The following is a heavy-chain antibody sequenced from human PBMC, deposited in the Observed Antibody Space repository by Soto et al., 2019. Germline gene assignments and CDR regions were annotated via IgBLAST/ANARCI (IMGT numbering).Heavy chain of an antibody. J-gene: IGHJ5*02. D-gene: IGHD2-2*02. CDR3: AREGGLGYCSSTSCYTSNWFDP. V-gene: IGHV6-1*01. CDR2: TYYRSKWYN. CDR1: GDSVSSNSAV. Sequence: PSQTLSLTCAISGDSVSSNSAVWNWIRQSPSRGLEWLGRTYYRSKWYNDYAVSVKSRITINPDTSKNQFSLQLNSVTPEDTAVYYCAREGGLGYCSSTSCYTSNWFDPWGQGTLVTVS.